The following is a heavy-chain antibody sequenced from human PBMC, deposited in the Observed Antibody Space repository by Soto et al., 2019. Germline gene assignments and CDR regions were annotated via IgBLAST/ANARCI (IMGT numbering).Heavy chain of an antibody. CDR1: GFTLSSYS. CDR2: ISSSSSYI. V-gene: IGHV3-21*01. CDR3: ARGSGGYDFLDY. J-gene: IGHJ4*02. D-gene: IGHD5-12*01. Sequence: EVQLVESGGGLVKPGGSLRLSCAASGFTLSSYSMNWVRQAPGKGLEWVSSISSSSSYIYYADSVKGRFTISRDNAKNSLYLQMNSLRAEDTAVYYCARGSGGYDFLDYWGQGTLVTVSS.